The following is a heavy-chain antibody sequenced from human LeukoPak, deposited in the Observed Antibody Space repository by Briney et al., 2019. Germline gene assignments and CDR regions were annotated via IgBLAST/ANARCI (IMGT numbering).Heavy chain of an antibody. V-gene: IGHV1-8*03. CDR3: ARAVVPAAIDFDY. CDR1: GYTFTSYD. Sequence: SVKVSCKASGYTFTSYDINWVRQATGQGLEWMGWMNPNSGNTGYAQKFQGRVTITRNTSISTAYMELSSLRSEDTAVYYCARAVVPAAIDFDYWGQGTLVTVSS. J-gene: IGHJ4*02. CDR2: MNPNSGNT. D-gene: IGHD2-2*01.